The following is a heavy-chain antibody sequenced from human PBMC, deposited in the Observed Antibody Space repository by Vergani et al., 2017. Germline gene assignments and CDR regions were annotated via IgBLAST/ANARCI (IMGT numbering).Heavy chain of an antibody. V-gene: IGHV3-23*04. J-gene: IGHJ4*02. CDR3: ANGMIYSWRSYSNY. Sequence: EVQLVESGGTLVQPGGSLRLSCAGSGFTFSTSAMSWVRQAPGKGLQWVSTISGSGASTFYADSVKGRFTISRDNFKNTVYLHLDSLRADDTAIYYCANGMIYSWRSYSNYWGQGTLVTVSS. CDR1: GFTFSTSA. D-gene: IGHD1-26*01. CDR2: ISGSGAST.